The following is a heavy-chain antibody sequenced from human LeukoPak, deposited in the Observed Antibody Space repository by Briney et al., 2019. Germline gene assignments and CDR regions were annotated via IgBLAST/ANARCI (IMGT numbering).Heavy chain of an antibody. J-gene: IGHJ4*02. CDR1: GFTFSSYA. CDR2: ISSNGGST. CDR3: ARGGPFQWELLVY. D-gene: IGHD1-26*01. Sequence: SGGSLRLPCAASGFTFSSYAMHWVRQAPGKGLEYVSVISSNGGSTYYANSVRGRFTISRDNSKNTLYLQMGSLRAEDMAVYYCARGGPFQWELLVYWGQGTLVTVSS. V-gene: IGHV3-64*01.